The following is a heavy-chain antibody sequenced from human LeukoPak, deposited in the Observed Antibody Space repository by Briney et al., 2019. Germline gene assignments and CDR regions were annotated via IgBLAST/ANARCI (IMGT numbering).Heavy chain of an antibody. Sequence: LPGGSLRLSCETAGFTFSSYVMHWVRRTPGKGLVWVSRISHDGIISYADSVKGRFTISRDNAKNTLYLQMNSLRAEDTAVYYCAKWTDSGYEGDYYFDYWGQGTLVTVSS. CDR3: AKWTDSGYEGDYYFDY. CDR1: GFTFSSYV. CDR2: ISHDGII. J-gene: IGHJ4*02. V-gene: IGHV3-74*01. D-gene: IGHD5-12*01.